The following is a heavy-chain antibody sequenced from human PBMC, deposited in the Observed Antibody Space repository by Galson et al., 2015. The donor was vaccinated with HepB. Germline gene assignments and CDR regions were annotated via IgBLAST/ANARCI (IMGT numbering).Heavy chain of an antibody. V-gene: IGHV1-46*01. CDR1: GYTFTSYY. CDR2: INPSGGST. CDR3: ASVPYGDYDYYYGMDV. D-gene: IGHD4-17*01. J-gene: IGHJ6*02. Sequence: SVKVSCKASGYTFTSYYMHWVRQAPGQGLEWMGIINPSGGSTSYAQKFQGRVTMTRDTSTSTVYMELSSLRSEDTAVYYCASVPYGDYDYYYGMDVWGQGTTVTVSS.